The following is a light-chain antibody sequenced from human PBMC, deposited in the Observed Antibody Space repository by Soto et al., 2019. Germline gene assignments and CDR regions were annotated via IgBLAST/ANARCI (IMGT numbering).Light chain of an antibody. J-gene: IGKJ1*01. CDR2: GAF. Sequence: AIQMTQSPSSVSASVGDRLTITCRASQDVRNNVGLYQQKPGKAPKLHIYGAFSLETGIPSRFSGSGYRTEFTPTINSLLPEDFATYFCLQDYSWPWTFGQGTKVEV. CDR1: QDVRNN. CDR3: LQDYSWPWT. V-gene: IGKV1-6*02.